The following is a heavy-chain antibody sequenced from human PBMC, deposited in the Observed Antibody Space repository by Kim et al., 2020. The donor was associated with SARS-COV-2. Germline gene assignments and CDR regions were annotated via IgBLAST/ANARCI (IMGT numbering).Heavy chain of an antibody. V-gene: IGHV3-23*01. Sequence: GGSLRLSCAASGFTFSISSMSWVRQAPGTGLEWLSAISPNSDSIFYADSVRGRFTISRDNSRNTLYIHMHGLRAEDTAVYFCVKGGYNYAFKWGQGTLVTVSS. CDR1: GFTFSISS. CDR3: VKGGYNYAFK. CDR2: ISPNSDSI. J-gene: IGHJ4*02. D-gene: IGHD5-18*01.